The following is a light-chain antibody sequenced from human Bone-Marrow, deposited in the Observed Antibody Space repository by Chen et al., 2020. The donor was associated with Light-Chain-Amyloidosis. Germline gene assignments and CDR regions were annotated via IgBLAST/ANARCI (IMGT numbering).Light chain of an antibody. CDR1: SSDVGGDNH. V-gene: IGLV2-14*01. Sequence: QSALTQPASVSASPGQAITISCTGTSSDVGGDNHVSWYQQPPDKAPKLMIYEVTNRPSWVPDRFSGSKSDNTASLTISGLQTEDEADYFCSSYTITNTLVFGSGTRVTVL. CDR3: SSYTITNTLV. J-gene: IGLJ1*01. CDR2: EVT.